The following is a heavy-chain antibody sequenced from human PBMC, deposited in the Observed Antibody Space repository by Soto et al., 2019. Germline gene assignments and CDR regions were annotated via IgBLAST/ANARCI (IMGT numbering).Heavy chain of an antibody. D-gene: IGHD2-15*01. CDR3: ARQERVVAEGRWFDP. Sequence: SETLSLTCTVSGYSISSGYHWAWIRQPPWKGLEWLGSVHYSGNAYYNPSLKSRLTISVEKSKNQFSLNLSSVTAADTAVYYCARQERVVAEGRWFDPWGQGTLVTVYS. CDR1: GYSISSGYH. J-gene: IGHJ5*02. V-gene: IGHV4-38-2*02. CDR2: VHYSGNA.